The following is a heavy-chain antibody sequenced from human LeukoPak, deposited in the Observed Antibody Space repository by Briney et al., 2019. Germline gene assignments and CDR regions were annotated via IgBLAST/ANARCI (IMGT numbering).Heavy chain of an antibody. V-gene: IGHV1-18*01. Sequence: GASVKVSCKASGYRFSSYGVSWVRQAPGQGLEWMGWISAYNGDTNSAQKFQGRVTMTTDTSASTAYTELSSLRSDDTAVYYCARPLTYYYDSNGRYAFEIWGQGTMVAVSS. CDR2: ISAYNGDT. J-gene: IGHJ3*02. CDR3: ARPLTYYYDSNGRYAFEI. D-gene: IGHD3-22*01. CDR1: GYRFSSYG.